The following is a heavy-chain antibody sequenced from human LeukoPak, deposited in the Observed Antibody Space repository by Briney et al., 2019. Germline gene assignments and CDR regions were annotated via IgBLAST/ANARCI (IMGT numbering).Heavy chain of an antibody. D-gene: IGHD5-18*01. V-gene: IGHV3-23*01. CDR2: LSGSGGST. Sequence: PGGSLRLSCAASGFTFSSHAMNWVRQAPGKGLEWVSALSGSGGSTYYADSVKGRFTISRDNSKNTLYLQMNSLRAEDTAVYYCAKDSARIQLWSYFDYWGQGTLVTVSS. CDR1: GFTFSSHA. J-gene: IGHJ4*02. CDR3: AKDSARIQLWSYFDY.